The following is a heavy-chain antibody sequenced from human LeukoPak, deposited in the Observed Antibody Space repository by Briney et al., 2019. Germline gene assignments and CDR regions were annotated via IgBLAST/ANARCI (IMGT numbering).Heavy chain of an antibody. Sequence: GGSLRLSCAASGFTFSSYWMHWVRQAPGKGLVWVSRINSDGSSTRYADSVKGRFTISRDNAKNTLYLQMNSLRAEDTAVYYCARLYYYGSGSYAKDYWGQGTLVTVSS. CDR1: GFTFSSYW. CDR3: ARLYYYGSGSYAKDY. D-gene: IGHD3-10*01. J-gene: IGHJ4*02. V-gene: IGHV3-74*01. CDR2: INSDGSST.